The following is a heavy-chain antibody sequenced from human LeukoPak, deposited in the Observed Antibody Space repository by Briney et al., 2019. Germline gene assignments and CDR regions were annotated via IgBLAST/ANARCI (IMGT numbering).Heavy chain of an antibody. D-gene: IGHD4-11*01. CDR1: GFTFSSYA. J-gene: IGHJ4*02. V-gene: IGHV3-23*01. Sequence: PGGSLRLSCAASGFTFSSYAMSWVRQAPGKGLEWVSAISGSGDSTYYADSVRGRFTISRDNSKNTLYLQMNSLRAEDTAVYYCTREYLTVSYFDYWGQGTLVTVSS. CDR3: TREYLTVSYFDY. CDR2: ISGSGDST.